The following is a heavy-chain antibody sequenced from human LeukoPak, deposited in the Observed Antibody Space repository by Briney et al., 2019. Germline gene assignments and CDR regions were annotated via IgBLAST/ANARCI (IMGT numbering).Heavy chain of an antibody. CDR3: ARDQGSGDANFDY. J-gene: IGHJ4*02. V-gene: IGHV4-59*01. CDR2: IYYSGST. D-gene: IGHD4-17*01. CDR1: GGSISSYY. Sequence: SETLSLTCTVSGGSISSYYWSWVRQPPGKGLEWIGYIYYSGSTNYNPSLKSRVTISVDTSKNQFSLKLSSVTAADTAVYYCARDQGSGDANFDYWGQGTLVTVSS.